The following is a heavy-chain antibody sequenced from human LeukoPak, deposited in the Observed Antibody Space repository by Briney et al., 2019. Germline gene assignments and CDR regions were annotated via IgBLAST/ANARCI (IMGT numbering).Heavy chain of an antibody. J-gene: IGHJ2*01. V-gene: IGHV4-61*02. D-gene: IGHD3-22*01. CDR1: GGSISSGSYY. Sequence: PSETLSLTCTVSGGSISSGSYYWSWIRQPAGKGLEWIGRIYTSGSTNYNPSLKSRVTISVDTSKNQFSLKLNSVTAADTAVYYCARGYDGSGYYYRNWYFDLWGRGTLVTVSS. CDR2: IYTSGST. CDR3: ARGYDGSGYYYRNWYFDL.